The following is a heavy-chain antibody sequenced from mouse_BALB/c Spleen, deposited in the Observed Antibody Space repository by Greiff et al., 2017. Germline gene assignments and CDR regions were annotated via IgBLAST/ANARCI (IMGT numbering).Heavy chain of an antibody. CDR3: ARAYGNYYFDY. Sequence: VQRVESGPGLVAPSQSLSITCTVSGFSLTGYGVNWVRQPPGKGLEWLGMIWGDGSTDYNSALKSRLSISKDNSKSQVFLKMNSLQTDDTARYYCARAYGNYYFDYWGQGTTLTVSS. CDR1: GFSLTGYG. V-gene: IGHV2-6-7*01. J-gene: IGHJ2*01. D-gene: IGHD2-1*01. CDR2: IWGDGST.